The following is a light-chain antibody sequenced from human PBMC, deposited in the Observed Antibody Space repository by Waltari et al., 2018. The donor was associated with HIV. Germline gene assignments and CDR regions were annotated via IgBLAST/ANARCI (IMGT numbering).Light chain of an antibody. CDR1: SSDVGGYNY. CDR2: DVN. J-gene: IGLJ3*02. Sequence: QSALTPPASASGSPGQSITISCSGTSSDVGGYNYVSWYQQHPGKAPNLMIYDVNNRPSGVSNRFSGSKSGNTASLTISGLQAEDESDYYCSSYTSSTTWVFGGGTKLTVL. CDR3: SSYTSSTTWV. V-gene: IGLV2-14*03.